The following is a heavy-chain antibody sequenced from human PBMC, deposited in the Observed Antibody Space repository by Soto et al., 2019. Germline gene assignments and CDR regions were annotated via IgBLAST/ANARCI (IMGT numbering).Heavy chain of an antibody. V-gene: IGHV4-39*01. Sequence: PSETLSLTCTVSGGSISSSSYYWGWIRQPPGKGLEWIGSIYYSGSTYYNPSLKSRVTISVDTSKNQFSLKLSSVTAADTAVYLGAALSWAEGYWGYGTLGTV. D-gene: IGHD6-13*01. J-gene: IGHJ4*01. CDR2: IYYSGST. CDR3: AALSWAEGY. CDR1: GGSISSSSYY.